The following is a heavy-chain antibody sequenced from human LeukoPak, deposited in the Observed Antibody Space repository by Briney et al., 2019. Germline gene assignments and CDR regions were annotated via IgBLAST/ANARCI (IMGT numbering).Heavy chain of an antibody. CDR2: IYYSGST. Sequence: ASETLSLTCTVSGDSISPYYWGWVRQPPGKGLEWIGYIYYSGSTTYNPSLRNRVTLSVDPSKNQFSLKLSSVTAADTAVYYCARDKQPGDYWGQGTLVTVSS. J-gene: IGHJ4*02. V-gene: IGHV4-59*01. D-gene: IGHD5-18*01. CDR3: ARDKQPGDY. CDR1: GDSISPYY.